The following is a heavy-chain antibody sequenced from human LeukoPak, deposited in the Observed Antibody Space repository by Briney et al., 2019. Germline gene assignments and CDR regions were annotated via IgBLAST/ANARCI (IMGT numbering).Heavy chain of an antibody. CDR3: ANSLTSGY. CDR2: ISSSSSYT. V-gene: IGHV3-11*06. J-gene: IGHJ4*02. D-gene: IGHD4-23*01. CDR1: GFTFSDYY. Sequence: GGSLRLSCEASGFTFSDYYMSWIRQAPGKGLEWVSYISSSSSYTNYADSVKGRFTISRDNARNTLYLQMNSLRAEDTAVYYCANSLTSGYWGQGTLVTVSS.